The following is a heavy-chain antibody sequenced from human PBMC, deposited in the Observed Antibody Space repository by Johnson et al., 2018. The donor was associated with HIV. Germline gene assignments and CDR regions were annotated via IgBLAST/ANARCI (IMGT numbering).Heavy chain of an antibody. Sequence: QVRLVESGGGVVQPGRSLRLSCAASGFTFSTYAMHWVRQAPGKGLEWVALISYDGSDKYYGDSVKGRFTISRDNAKNSLYLQMNSLRAEDTAVYYCAREGIAARLAAFDIWGQGTMVTVSS. CDR2: ISYDGSDK. D-gene: IGHD6-6*01. J-gene: IGHJ3*02. CDR1: GFTFSTYA. V-gene: IGHV3-30*03. CDR3: AREGIAARLAAFDI.